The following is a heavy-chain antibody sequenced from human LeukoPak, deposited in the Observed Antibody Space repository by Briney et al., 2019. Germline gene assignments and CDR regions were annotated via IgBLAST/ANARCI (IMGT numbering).Heavy chain of an antibody. V-gene: IGHV4-59*01. CDR1: GGSISSYY. CDR2: IYYSGST. Sequence: PSETLSLTCTVSGGSISSYYWSWIRQPPGKGLEWIGYIYYSGSTNYNPSLKSRVTISVDTSKNQFSLKLSSVTAADTAVYYCARDLRPDAFDIWGQGTMVTVSS. CDR3: ARDLRPDAFDI. J-gene: IGHJ3*02.